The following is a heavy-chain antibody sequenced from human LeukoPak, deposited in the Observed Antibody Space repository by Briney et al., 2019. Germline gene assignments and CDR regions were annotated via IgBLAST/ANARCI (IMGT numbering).Heavy chain of an antibody. D-gene: IGHD3-22*01. Sequence: GGSLRLSCAASGFTFSSYAMCWVRQAPGKGLEWVAVISYDGSNKYYADSVKGRFTISRDNSKNTLYLQMNSLRDEDTAVYYCARDLYDYYDSSGYYPYWGQGTLVTVSS. CDR1: GFTFSSYA. CDR3: ARDLYDYYDSSGYYPY. CDR2: ISYDGSNK. V-gene: IGHV3-30-3*01. J-gene: IGHJ4*02.